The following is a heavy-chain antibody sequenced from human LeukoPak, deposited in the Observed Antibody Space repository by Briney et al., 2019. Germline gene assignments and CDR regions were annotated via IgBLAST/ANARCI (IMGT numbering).Heavy chain of an antibody. CDR2: ISAYNGNT. J-gene: IGHJ3*02. Sequence: ASVKASCKASGYTFTSYGLSWVRQAPGQGLEWMGWISAYNGNTNYAQKLQGRVTMTTDTSTSTAYMELRSLRSDDTAVYYCASHKYCSSTSCYAFDIWGQGTMVTVSS. CDR1: GYTFTSYG. CDR3: ASHKYCSSTSCYAFDI. V-gene: IGHV1-18*01. D-gene: IGHD2-2*01.